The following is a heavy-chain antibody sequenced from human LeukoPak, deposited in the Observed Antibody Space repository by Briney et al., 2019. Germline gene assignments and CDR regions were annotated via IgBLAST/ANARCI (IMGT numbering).Heavy chain of an antibody. CDR2: ISGSGGST. Sequence: GGSLRLSCAASGFTFSSYSMNWVRQAPGKGLEWVSAISGSGGSTYYADSVKGRFTISRDNSKNTLYLQMNSLRAEDTAVYYCAKMGSSGSYRVYWGQGTLVTVSS. D-gene: IGHD1-26*01. J-gene: IGHJ4*02. CDR3: AKMGSSGSYRVY. V-gene: IGHV3-23*01. CDR1: GFTFSSYS.